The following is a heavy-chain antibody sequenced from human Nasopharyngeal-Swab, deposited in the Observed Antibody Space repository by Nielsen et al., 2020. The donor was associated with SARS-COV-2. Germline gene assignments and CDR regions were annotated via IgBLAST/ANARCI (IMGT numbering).Heavy chain of an antibody. CDR3: TRVSGHWYFDL. CDR1: GFTFGAYA. V-gene: IGHV3-49*03. CDR2: IRSKAYGGTT. J-gene: IGHJ2*01. Sequence: GGSLRLSCTASGFTFGAYAMSWFRQAPGKGLEWVGFIRSKAYGGTTEYAASVKGRFTISRDDSKSIAYLQMNSLKTEDTAVYYCTRVSGHWYFDLWGRGTLVTVSS.